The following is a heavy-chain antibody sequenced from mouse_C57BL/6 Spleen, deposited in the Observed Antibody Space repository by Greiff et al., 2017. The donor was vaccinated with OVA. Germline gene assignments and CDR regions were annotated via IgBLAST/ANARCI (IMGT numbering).Heavy chain of an antibody. J-gene: IGHJ1*03. CDR3: ARRDYGSSYGYFDV. CDR1: GYTFTSYW. D-gene: IGHD1-1*01. Sequence: VQLKQPGAELVKPGASVKMSCKASGYTFTSYWITWVKQRPGQGLEWIGDIYPGSGSTNYNEKFKSKATLTVDTSSSTAYMQLSSLTSEDSAVYYCARRDYGSSYGYFDVWGTGATVAVSS. V-gene: IGHV1-55*01. CDR2: IYPGSGST.